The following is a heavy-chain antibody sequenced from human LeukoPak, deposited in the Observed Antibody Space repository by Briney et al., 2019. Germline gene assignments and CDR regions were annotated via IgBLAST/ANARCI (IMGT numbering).Heavy chain of an antibody. Sequence: GGSLRLSCAASGFTFSSNSMNWVRQVPGKGLEWVSSISSTSSNTYYADSVKGRFTISRDNAKNSLYLQMNSLRAEDTAVYYCAKGGWSGGSFDFDYRGQGTLVSVSS. CDR1: GFTFSSNS. D-gene: IGHD1-26*01. CDR2: ISSTSSNT. J-gene: IGHJ4*02. V-gene: IGHV3-21*01. CDR3: AKGGWSGGSFDFDY.